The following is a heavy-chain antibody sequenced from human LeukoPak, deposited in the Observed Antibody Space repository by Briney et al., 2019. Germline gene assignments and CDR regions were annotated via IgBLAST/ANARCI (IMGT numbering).Heavy chain of an antibody. V-gene: IGHV3-9*03. CDR2: ISWNSGSI. CDR3: AKDITPRYDSSGYQGSYFDY. CDR1: GFTFDDYA. D-gene: IGHD3-22*01. Sequence: GGSLRLSCAASGFTFDDYAMHWVRQAPGKGLEWVSGISWNSGSIGYADSVKGRFTISRDNAKNSLYLQMNSLGAEDMALYYCAKDITPRYDSSGYQGSYFDYWGQGTLVTVSS. J-gene: IGHJ4*02.